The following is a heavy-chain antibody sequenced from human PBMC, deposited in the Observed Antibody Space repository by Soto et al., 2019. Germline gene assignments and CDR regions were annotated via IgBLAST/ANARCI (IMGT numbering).Heavy chain of an antibody. CDR2: MNANSGNT. CDR3: AGGKFRY. V-gene: IGHV1-8*02. Sequence: ASVKVSCKASGYNGNTFDIYWVRQATGHGLEWMGWMNANSGNTGYAQELRGRVTMTRNTSNTRAYMELTSLTSDDTGADYCAGGKFRYGGQGTLVT. J-gene: IGHJ4*02. CDR1: GYNGNTFD.